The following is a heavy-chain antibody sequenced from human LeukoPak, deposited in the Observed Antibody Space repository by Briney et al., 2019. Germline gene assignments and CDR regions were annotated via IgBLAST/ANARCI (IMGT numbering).Heavy chain of an antibody. CDR3: ARRGIAAAE. D-gene: IGHD6-13*01. CDR2: ISYDGSNK. J-gene: IGHJ4*02. Sequence: GGSLRLSCAASGFTFSSYAMHWVRQAPGKGLEWVAVISYDGSNKYYADSVKGRFTISRDNAKNSLYLQMNSLRAEDTAVYYCARRGIAAAEWGQGTLVTVSS. CDR1: GFTFSSYA. V-gene: IGHV3-30-3*01.